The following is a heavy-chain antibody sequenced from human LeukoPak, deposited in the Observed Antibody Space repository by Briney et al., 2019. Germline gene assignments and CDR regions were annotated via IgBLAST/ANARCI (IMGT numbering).Heavy chain of an antibody. CDR2: IYHSGST. D-gene: IGHD2-15*01. Sequence: SQTLSLTCTVSGGSISSGSYYWSWIRQPAGKGLEWIGSIYHSGSTYYNPSLKSRVTISVDTSKNQFSLKLSSVTAADTAVYYCAGSIEGNAFDIWGQGTMVTVSS. CDR1: GGSISSGSYY. V-gene: IGHV4-61*02. J-gene: IGHJ3*02. CDR3: AGSIEGNAFDI.